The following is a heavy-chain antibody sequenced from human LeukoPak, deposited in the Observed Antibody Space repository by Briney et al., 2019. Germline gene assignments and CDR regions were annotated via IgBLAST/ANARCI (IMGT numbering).Heavy chain of an antibody. D-gene: IGHD5-12*01. CDR3: ARDRRGYSAYDGEGFDY. Sequence: HGASVKVSCKASGFTFKYYGFSWVRQAPGQGLQWMGWISADNGNTKYAQNLQGRVIMTTDRSTGTAYVELTSLRSDDTAVYYCARDRRGYSAYDGEGFDYWGQGTLVTVSS. CDR2: ISADNGNT. J-gene: IGHJ4*02. V-gene: IGHV1-18*04. CDR1: GFTFKYYG.